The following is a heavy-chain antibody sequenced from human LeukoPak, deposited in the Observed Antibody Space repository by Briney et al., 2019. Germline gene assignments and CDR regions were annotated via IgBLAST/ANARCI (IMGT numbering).Heavy chain of an antibody. D-gene: IGHD6-13*01. Sequence: AGESLKISCKGSGYSFTSYWIGWVRQMPGKGLEWMGIIYPGDSGTRYSPSFQGQVTISADKSISTAYLQWSSLKASDTAMYYCARRMGIAAAGAYYFDYWGQGTLVTVSS. CDR3: ARRMGIAAAGAYYFDY. V-gene: IGHV5-51*01. CDR1: GYSFTSYW. J-gene: IGHJ4*02. CDR2: IYPGDSGT.